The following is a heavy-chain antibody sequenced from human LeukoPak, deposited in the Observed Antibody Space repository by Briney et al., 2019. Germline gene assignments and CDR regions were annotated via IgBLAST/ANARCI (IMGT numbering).Heavy chain of an antibody. CDR1: GGSVSSSGYY. J-gene: IGHJ4*02. D-gene: IGHD6-19*01. CDR2: IYYSGST. Sequence: PSETLFLTRTVSGGSVSSSGYYWGWIRQPPGKGLEWIGSIYYSGSTYYNPSLKSRVTISVDKSKNQFSLKLTSVTAADTATYYCARETSLAGFASGLGFNYWGQGILVTVSS. V-gene: IGHV4-39*07. CDR3: ARETSLAGFASGLGFNY.